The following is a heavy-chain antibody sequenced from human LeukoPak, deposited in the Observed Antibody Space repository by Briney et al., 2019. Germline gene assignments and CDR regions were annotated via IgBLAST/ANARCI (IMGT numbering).Heavy chain of an antibody. CDR3: ARDSIVVAPRSYYYYYYMDV. CDR1: GGSISSYY. D-gene: IGHD3-22*01. J-gene: IGHJ6*03. CDR2: IYTSGST. Sequence: SETLSLTCTVSGGSISSYYWSWIRQPAGKGLEWIGRIYTSGSTNYNPSLKSRVTMSVDTSKNQFSLKLSSVTAADTAVYYCARDSIVVAPRSYYYYYYMDVWGKGTTVTVSS. V-gene: IGHV4-4*07.